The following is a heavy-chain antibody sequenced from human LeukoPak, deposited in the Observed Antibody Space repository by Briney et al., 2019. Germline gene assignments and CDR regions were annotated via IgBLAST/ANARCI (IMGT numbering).Heavy chain of an antibody. D-gene: IGHD3/OR15-3a*01. V-gene: IGHV4-59*01. CDR2: ISYTETT. J-gene: IGHJ2*01. CDR1: GVSITSDY. CDR3: ARLEKVDFMTYHYFPF. Sequence: PSETLSLTCTVSGVSITSDYWSWVRQPPGKGLEFLAYISYTETTNYNPSLKSRATISIGTSKNQFSLILNSVTAADTAIYYCARLEKVDFMTYHYFPFWGRGTLVTVSS.